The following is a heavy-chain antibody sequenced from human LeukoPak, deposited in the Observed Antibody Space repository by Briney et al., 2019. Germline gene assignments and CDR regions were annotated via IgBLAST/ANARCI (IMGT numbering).Heavy chain of an antibody. J-gene: IGHJ4*02. CDR3: ARLDITIFGVVGYYFDY. CDR2: ISSSGSTI. CDR1: GFTFSSYS. Sequence: PGGSLRLSCAASGFTFSSYSMNWVRQAPGKGLEWVSYISSSGSTIYYADSVEGRFTISRDNAKNSLYLQMNSLRAEDTAVYYCARLDITIFGVVGYYFDYWGQGTLVTVSS. V-gene: IGHV3-48*04. D-gene: IGHD3-3*01.